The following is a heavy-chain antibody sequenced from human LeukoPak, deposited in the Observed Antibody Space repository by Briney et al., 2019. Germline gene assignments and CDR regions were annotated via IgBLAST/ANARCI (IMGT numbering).Heavy chain of an antibody. V-gene: IGHV4-39*01. CDR3: ARQGPSEFGSGSYYFDY. CDR1: GGSISSGRYY. CDR2: IYYSGST. D-gene: IGHD3-10*01. J-gene: IGHJ4*02. Sequence: SETLSLTCTVSGGSISSGRYYWGWIRQPPGKGLEWIGIIYYSGSTYYDRSLKSRVAISVDTPKNQFSLKLSSVTAADTAVYYCARQGPSEFGSGSYYFDYWGQGTLVTVSS.